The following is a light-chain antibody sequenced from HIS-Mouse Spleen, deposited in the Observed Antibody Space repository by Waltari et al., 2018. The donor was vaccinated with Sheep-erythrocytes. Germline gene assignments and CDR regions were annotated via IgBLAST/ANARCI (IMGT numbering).Light chain of an antibody. CDR1: SSYVGGDNY. Sequence: QPALTQPRSVSASPGQSVPISCTGTSSYVGGDNYVSWYQQHPGKAPKLMIYDVSKRPSGVPDRFSGSKSGNTASLTISGLQAEDEADYYCCSYAGSYNHVFATGTKVTVL. CDR3: CSYAGSYNHV. V-gene: IGLV2-11*01. CDR2: DVS. J-gene: IGLJ1*01.